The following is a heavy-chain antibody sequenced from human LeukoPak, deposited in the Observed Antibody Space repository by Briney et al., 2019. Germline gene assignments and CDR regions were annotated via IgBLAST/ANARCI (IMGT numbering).Heavy chain of an antibody. J-gene: IGHJ4*02. Sequence: GGSLRLSCAASGFTFERYWVHWVRQVPGKGLVWVARINNDGTHITYTDSVKGRFIISRDNAKRTLFLQMNSLRAEDTAVYYCAKAYGSGSYYHFDYWGQGTLVTVSS. CDR3: AKAYGSGSYYHFDY. D-gene: IGHD3-10*01. V-gene: IGHV3-74*01. CDR2: INNDGTHI. CDR1: GFTFERYW.